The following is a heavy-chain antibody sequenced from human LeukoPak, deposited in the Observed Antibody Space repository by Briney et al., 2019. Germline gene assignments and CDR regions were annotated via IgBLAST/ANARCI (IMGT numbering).Heavy chain of an antibody. D-gene: IGHD3-10*01. Sequence: PGGSLRLSCAASGFTFSSYAMSWVRQAPGKGLEWVSAISGSGGSTYYADSVKGRFTISRDNSKNTLYLQMNSLRAGDTAVYYCAKLGEINYYGSGSYYYWGQGTLVTVSS. CDR1: GFTFSSYA. CDR2: ISGSGGST. J-gene: IGHJ4*02. V-gene: IGHV3-23*01. CDR3: AKLGEINYYGSGSYYY.